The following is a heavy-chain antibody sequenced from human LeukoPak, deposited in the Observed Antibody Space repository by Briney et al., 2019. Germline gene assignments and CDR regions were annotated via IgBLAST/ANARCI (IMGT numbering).Heavy chain of an antibody. CDR2: ISAYNGNT. CDR1: GYTFISYG. Sequence: ASVKVSCKASGYTFISYGISWVRQAPGQGLEWMGWISAYNGNTNYAQKLQGRVTMTTDTYTSTTYMELRSLRSDDTAVYYCARDLYYYGSEEAEGAFDIWGQGTMVTVSS. D-gene: IGHD3-10*01. V-gene: IGHV1-18*01. J-gene: IGHJ3*02. CDR3: ARDLYYYGSEEAEGAFDI.